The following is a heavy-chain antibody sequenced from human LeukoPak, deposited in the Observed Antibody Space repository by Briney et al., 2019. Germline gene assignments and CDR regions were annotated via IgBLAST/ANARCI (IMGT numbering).Heavy chain of an antibody. J-gene: IGHJ3*02. CDR2: IKSKTDGGAT. CDR3: TTRPNLGI. CDR1: GFTFSNAW. V-gene: IGHV3-15*01. Sequence: GGTLRLSCAASGFTFSNAWMSWVRQAPGKGREGVGRIKSKTDGGATAYAAPVKGRFTISRDDSKNTPYLQMNSLKTEDTAVYYCTTRPNLGIWGQGTMVTVSS.